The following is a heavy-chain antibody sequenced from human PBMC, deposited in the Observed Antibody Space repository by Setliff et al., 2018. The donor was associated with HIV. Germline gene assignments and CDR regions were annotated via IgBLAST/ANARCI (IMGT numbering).Heavy chain of an antibody. Sequence: SETLSLTCNVSGGSISSVNYYWNWVRQPAGKGLEWIGRIYASGSPTYNPSLKSRVTISVDTSKNHFSLRLNPVTAADTAVYFCARAPRYYRGWYIPEYFDNWGEGTLVTVSS. CDR3: ARAPRYYRGWYIPEYFDN. J-gene: IGHJ4*02. V-gene: IGHV4-61*02. D-gene: IGHD6-19*01. CDR1: GGSISSVNYY. CDR2: IYASGSP.